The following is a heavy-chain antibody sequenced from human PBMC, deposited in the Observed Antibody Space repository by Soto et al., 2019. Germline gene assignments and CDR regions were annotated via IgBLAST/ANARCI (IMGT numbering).Heavy chain of an antibody. Sequence: SETLSLTCAVYGGSFSGYYWSWIRQPPGKGLEWIGEINHSGSTNYNPSLKSRVTISVDTSKNQFSLKLSSVTAADTAVYYCARVTCCSGGSNWFDPWGQGTLVTVSS. CDR2: INHSGST. D-gene: IGHD2-15*01. CDR3: ARVTCCSGGSNWFDP. CDR1: GGSFSGYY. J-gene: IGHJ5*02. V-gene: IGHV4-34*01.